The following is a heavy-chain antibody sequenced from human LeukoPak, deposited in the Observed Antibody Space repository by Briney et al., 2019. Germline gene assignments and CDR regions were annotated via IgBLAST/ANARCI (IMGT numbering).Heavy chain of an antibody. CDR2: INPSGGST. CDR3: ARAWGYYDSSGYFDY. J-gene: IGHJ4*02. V-gene: IGHV1-46*01. Sequence: APVQVSCKASGYTFTSYYMQWVRHAPGQGLERIVIINPSGGSTSYAQKFQGRVTMPRDMSTSTVYMELSSLRSEDTAVYYCARAWGYYDSSGYFDYWGQGTLVTVSS. D-gene: IGHD3-22*01. CDR1: GYTFTSYY.